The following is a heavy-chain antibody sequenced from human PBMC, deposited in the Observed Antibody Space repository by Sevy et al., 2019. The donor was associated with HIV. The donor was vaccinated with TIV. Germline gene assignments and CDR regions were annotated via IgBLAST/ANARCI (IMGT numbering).Heavy chain of an antibody. CDR3: AKDSTAADGRDDYFDY. CDR2: ISWDGGST. J-gene: IGHJ4*02. CDR1: GFTFDDYA. Sequence: GGSLRLSCAASGFTFDDYAMHWVRQAPGKGLEWVSLISWDGGSTYYADSVKGRFTISRDNSKNSLYLQMNSLRAEDTALYYCAKDSTAADGRDDYFDYWGQGTLVTVSS. V-gene: IGHV3-43D*04. D-gene: IGHD6-13*01.